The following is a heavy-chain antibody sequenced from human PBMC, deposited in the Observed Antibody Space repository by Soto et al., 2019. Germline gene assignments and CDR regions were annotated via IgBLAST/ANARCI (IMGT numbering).Heavy chain of an antibody. CDR1: GFTFSSYA. Sequence: GGSLRLSCAASGFTFSSYAMSWVRQAPGKGLEWVSAISGSGGSTYYADSVKGRFTSSRDNSKNTLYLQMNSLRAEDTAVYYCAKDTAYCGGDCYSEFSGLPASYFDYWGQGTLVTVSS. D-gene: IGHD2-21*02. V-gene: IGHV3-23*01. J-gene: IGHJ4*02. CDR3: AKDTAYCGGDCYSEFSGLPASYFDY. CDR2: ISGSGGST.